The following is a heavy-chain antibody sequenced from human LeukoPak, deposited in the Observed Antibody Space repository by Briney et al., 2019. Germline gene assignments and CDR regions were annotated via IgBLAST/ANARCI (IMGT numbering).Heavy chain of an antibody. CDR3: TRGRPIDY. CDR2: IFPSDSDT. CDR1: GYSFTTYW. J-gene: IGHJ4*02. V-gene: IGHV5-51*01. Sequence: GESLKIYCKGSGYSFTTYWIGWVRQMPGKGLEWMGIIFPSDSDTRYSPSFQGQVTISADKSISTAYLQWSSLKASDTAIYYCTRGRPIDYWGQGTLVTVSS.